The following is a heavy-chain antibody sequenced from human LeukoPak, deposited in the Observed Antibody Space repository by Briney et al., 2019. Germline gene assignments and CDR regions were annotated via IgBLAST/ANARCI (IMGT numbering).Heavy chain of an antibody. J-gene: IGHJ4*02. CDR2: INPNSGGT. CDR3: ARDRGIAVAGYGY. Sequence: ASVKVSCKASGYTFTGYYMHWVRQAPGQGLEWMGWINPNSGGTNYAQKFQGRVTMTRDTSISTAYMELSRLRSDDTAVYYCARDRGIAVAGYGYWGQGTLVTVSS. V-gene: IGHV1-2*02. CDR1: GYTFTGYY. D-gene: IGHD6-19*01.